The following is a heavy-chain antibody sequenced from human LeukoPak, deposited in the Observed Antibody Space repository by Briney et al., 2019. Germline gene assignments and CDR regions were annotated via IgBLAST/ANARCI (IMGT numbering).Heavy chain of an antibody. V-gene: IGHV3-23*01. CDR1: GFTFSSYA. Sequence: GGSLRLSCAASGFTFSSYAMSWVRQAPGKGLEWVSAISGSGGSTYYADSVKGRFTISRDNSKNTLYLQMNSLRAEDTAVYCCAKDTGYSGYDPGDYWGQGTLVTVSS. CDR3: AKDTGYSGYDPGDY. J-gene: IGHJ4*02. D-gene: IGHD5-12*01. CDR2: ISGSGGST.